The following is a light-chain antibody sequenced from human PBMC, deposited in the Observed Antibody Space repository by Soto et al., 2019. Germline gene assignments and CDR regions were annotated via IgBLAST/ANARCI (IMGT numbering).Light chain of an antibody. CDR2: KAS. J-gene: IGKJ1*01. Sequence: IQMTQSTSSLSASVGDTVIITCRASQTISVYLNWYQQKPGKAPKLLIYKASTLKSGVPSRFSGSGSGTEFTLTISSLQPDDFATYYCEHYNSYSEAFGQGTKVDI. CDR3: EHYNSYSEA. V-gene: IGKV1-5*03. CDR1: QTISVY.